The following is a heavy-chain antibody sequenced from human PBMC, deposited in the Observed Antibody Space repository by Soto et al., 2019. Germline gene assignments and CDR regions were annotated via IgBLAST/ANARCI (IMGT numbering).Heavy chain of an antibody. D-gene: IGHD2-2*01. V-gene: IGHV1-18*04. CDR3: ARDGPVVVEGMDV. CDR2: ISAYRGNT. Sequence: GASETVSYKASGYTFTTYGISWVRQAPGQGLEWMGWISAYRGNTDYAQKHQGRVTMTTDTSTSTAYMELRSLRSDDTAVYYWARDGPVVVEGMDVWGQGTTVTVSS. J-gene: IGHJ6*02. CDR1: GYTFTTYG.